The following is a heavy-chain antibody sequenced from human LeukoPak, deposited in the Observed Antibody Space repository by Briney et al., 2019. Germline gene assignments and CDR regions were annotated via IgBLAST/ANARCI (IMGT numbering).Heavy chain of an antibody. CDR1: GGSITNYY. CDR2: IHYSGSA. Sequence: PSETLSLTCTVSGGSITNYYWTWIRQPPGKGLEWIGYIHYSGSANYNPSLKSRVTISVDTSKNQFSLKLSPVTAADTAVYYCARASITYYYYYYMGVWGKGTTVTVSS. D-gene: IGHD1-14*01. J-gene: IGHJ6*03. V-gene: IGHV4-59*01. CDR3: ARASITYYYYYYMGV.